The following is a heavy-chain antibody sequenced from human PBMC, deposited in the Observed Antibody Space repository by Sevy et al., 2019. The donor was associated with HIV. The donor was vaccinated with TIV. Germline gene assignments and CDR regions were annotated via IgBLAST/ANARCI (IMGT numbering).Heavy chain of an antibody. V-gene: IGHV1-46*01. CDR2: VDPSAGNT. J-gene: IGHJ4*02. CDR3: VRADPDQYFVS. Sequence: ASVKVSCKASGDTFTNNYIHWVRQAPGQGLEWMGMVDPSAGNTTYAQKFQGRVTMTRDTSTSILYMELSSLRSEDTAVYYCVRADPDQYFVSWGQGTLVTVSS. CDR1: GDTFTNNY.